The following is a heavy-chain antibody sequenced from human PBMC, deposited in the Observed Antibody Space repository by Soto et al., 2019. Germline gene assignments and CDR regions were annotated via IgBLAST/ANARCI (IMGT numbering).Heavy chain of an antibody. CDR1: GYSFTSYW. CDR2: IDPSDSYT. J-gene: IGHJ5*02. V-gene: IGHV5-10-1*01. Sequence: EVQLVQSGAEVKKPGESLRISCKGSGYSFTSYWISWVRQMPGKGLEWMGRIDPSDSYTTYSPSFQGHVTISADKSITTAYLQWSSLKVSDTAMYYCARSSGWYGWFDPWGQGTLVTVSS. D-gene: IGHD6-19*01. CDR3: ARSSGWYGWFDP.